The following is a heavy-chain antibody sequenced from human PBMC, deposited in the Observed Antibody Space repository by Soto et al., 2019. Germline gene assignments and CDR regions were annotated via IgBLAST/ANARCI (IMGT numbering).Heavy chain of an antibody. CDR3: ARAGPQYSSSWFYFDY. V-gene: IGHV4-59*01. CDR1: GGSISSYY. D-gene: IGHD6-13*01. J-gene: IGHJ4*02. Sequence: SSETLSLTCTVSGGSISSYYWSWIRQPPGKGLEWIGYIYYSGSTNYNPSLKSRVTISVDTSKNQFSLKLSSVTAADTAVYYCARAGPQYSSSWFYFDYWGQGTLVTVSS. CDR2: IYYSGST.